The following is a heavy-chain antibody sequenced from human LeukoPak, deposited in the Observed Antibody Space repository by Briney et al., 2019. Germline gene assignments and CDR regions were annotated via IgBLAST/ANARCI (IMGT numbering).Heavy chain of an antibody. J-gene: IGHJ5*02. CDR3: ARARAVAPDSWFDP. CDR1: GYTVSIYG. CDR2: ISTYIGNT. V-gene: IGHV1-18*01. Sequence: ASVKVSCKASGYTVSIYGITWVRQAPGQGLEWMGWISTYIGNTNYAQKLQGRVTMTTDTSTSTAYMELRSLRSDDTAVYYCARARAVAPDSWFDPWGQGTLVTVSS. D-gene: IGHD5-12*01.